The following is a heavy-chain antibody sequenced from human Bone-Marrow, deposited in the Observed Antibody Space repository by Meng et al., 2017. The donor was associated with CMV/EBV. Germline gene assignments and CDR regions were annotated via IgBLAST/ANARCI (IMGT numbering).Heavy chain of an antibody. CDR2: IYYSGST. CDR3: ARASGYYINAFDL. Sequence: SETLSLTCTVSGDSISTYYWSWIRQPPGKGLEWIAYIYYSGSTNYSPSLKSRVTISVDTSKNLFSLKPSSVTAADTAVYYCARASGYYINAFDLWGQGIMVTVSS. V-gene: IGHV4-59*01. D-gene: IGHD2/OR15-2a*01. CDR1: GDSISTYY. J-gene: IGHJ3*01.